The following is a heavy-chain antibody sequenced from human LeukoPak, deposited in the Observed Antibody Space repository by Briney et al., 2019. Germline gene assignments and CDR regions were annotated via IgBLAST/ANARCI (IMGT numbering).Heavy chain of an antibody. CDR1: GFTFNIYA. Sequence: PGGSLRLSCAASGFTFNIYAMHWVRQAPGKGLEWVAVISYDGSNKYYTDSVKGRFTISRDNSKNTLYLQMNSLRPEDTALYYCARGLGGVVINAFDIWGQGTMVTVSS. J-gene: IGHJ3*02. V-gene: IGHV3-30-3*01. CDR3: ARGLGGVVINAFDI. CDR2: ISYDGSNK. D-gene: IGHD3-3*01.